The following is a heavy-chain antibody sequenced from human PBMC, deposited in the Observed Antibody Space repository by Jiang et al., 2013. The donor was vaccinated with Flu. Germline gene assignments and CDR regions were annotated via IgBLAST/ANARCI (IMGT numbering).Heavy chain of an antibody. CDR2: MNPNSGNT. D-gene: IGHD4-11*01. V-gene: IGHV1-8*01. CDR3: ARELKGFSNFDP. Sequence: EVKKPGASVKVSCKASGYTFTSYDINWVRQATGQGLEWMGWMNPNSGNTGYAQKFQGRVTMTKDTSITTAYMEFSRLRSDDTAKYYCARELKGFSNFDPWGQGTLVIVSS. J-gene: IGHJ5*02. CDR1: GYTFTSYD.